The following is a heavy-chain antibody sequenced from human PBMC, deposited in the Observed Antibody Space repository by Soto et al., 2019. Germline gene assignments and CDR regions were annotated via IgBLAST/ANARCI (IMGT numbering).Heavy chain of an antibody. Sequence: EVQLLESGGGLVQPGGSLRLSCAASGFTFSSYAMSWVRQAPGKGLEWVSAISGSGGSTYYADSVKGRFTISSDNSKNTCHLQMDSVRAEDTDVYYCAEVEGLWCGYYPTDYWGQGTLVTVSS. CDR1: GFTFSSYA. CDR2: ISGSGGST. V-gene: IGHV3-23*01. CDR3: AEVEGLWCGYYPTDY. D-gene: IGHD3-3*01. J-gene: IGHJ4*02.